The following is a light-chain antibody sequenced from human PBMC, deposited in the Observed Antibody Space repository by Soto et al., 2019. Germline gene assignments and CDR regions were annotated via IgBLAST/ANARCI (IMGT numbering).Light chain of an antibody. CDR1: QNINSY. V-gene: IGKV3-11*01. J-gene: IGKJ4*01. CDR3: QHRSNWPLT. Sequence: IVLTPSPAPLSLSPGGRGPLSCRASQNINSYLAWYHQNPGQAPRLLIYDASNRATGIPARFSGTGSGTDFTLTISSLEPEDFAVYYCQHRSNWPLTFGGGTKV. CDR2: DAS.